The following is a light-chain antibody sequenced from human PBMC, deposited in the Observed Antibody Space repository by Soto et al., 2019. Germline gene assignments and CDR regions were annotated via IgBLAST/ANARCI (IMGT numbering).Light chain of an antibody. Sequence: QSALTQPASLSGSPGQSITISCTGTSSDVGGYNYVSWYQQHPGKAPKLMLYDVSNRPSGVSNRFSGSKSGNTASLTISGLQAEDEADYYCSSYTSSSTYVVFGGGNKLTVL. J-gene: IGLJ2*01. CDR3: SSYTSSSTYVV. V-gene: IGLV2-14*01. CDR2: DVS. CDR1: SSDVGGYNY.